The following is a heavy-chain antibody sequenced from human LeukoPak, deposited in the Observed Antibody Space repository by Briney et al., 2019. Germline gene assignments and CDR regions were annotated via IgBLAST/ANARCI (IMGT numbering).Heavy chain of an antibody. J-gene: IGHJ6*03. D-gene: IGHD3-3*01. CDR1: GGSISSYY. Sequence: SETLSLTCTVSGGSISSYYWSWIRQPAGKGLEWIGRIYTSGSTNYNPSLKSRVTMSVGTSKNQFSLRLSSVTAADTAVYYCARDPLFWSGYTPYYYYMDVWGKGTTVTVSS. CDR2: IYTSGST. V-gene: IGHV4-4*07. CDR3: ARDPLFWSGYTPYYYYMDV.